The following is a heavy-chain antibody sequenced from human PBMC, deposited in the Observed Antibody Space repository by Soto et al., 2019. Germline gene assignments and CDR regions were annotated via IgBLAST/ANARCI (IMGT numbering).Heavy chain of an antibody. CDR1: GYTFTTYY. D-gene: IGHD6-13*01. Sequence: SVNVTFKASGYTFTTYYIHWVRPAPGQGRAWMGIFNSSGGSRTYAQKCQGRLTLTGHTPTSTVYLELSSRRDEDTAVYYCARPGAAAGPEYYGLDVWGQGTTVTVSS. CDR3: ARPGAAAGPEYYGLDV. CDR2: FNSSGGSR. J-gene: IGHJ6*02. V-gene: IGHV1-46*01.